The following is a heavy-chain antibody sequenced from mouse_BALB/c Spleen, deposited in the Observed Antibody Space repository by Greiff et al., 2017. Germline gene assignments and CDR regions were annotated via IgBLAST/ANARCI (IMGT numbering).Heavy chain of an antibody. Sequence: QVHVKQSGAELVRPGVSVKISCKGSGYTFTDYAMHWVKQSHAKSLEWIGVISTYYGDASYNQKFKGKATMTVDKSSSTAYMELARLTSEDSAIYYCASAYYGKEDYFDYWGQGTTLTVSS. CDR1: GYTFTDYA. J-gene: IGHJ2*01. V-gene: IGHV1S137*01. CDR3: ASAYYGKEDYFDY. D-gene: IGHD2-10*01. CDR2: ISTYYGDA.